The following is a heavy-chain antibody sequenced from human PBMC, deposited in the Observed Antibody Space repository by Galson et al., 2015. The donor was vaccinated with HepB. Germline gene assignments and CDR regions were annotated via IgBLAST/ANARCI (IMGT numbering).Heavy chain of an antibody. V-gene: IGHV3-23*01. CDR1: GFTFSIYA. D-gene: IGHD5-12*01. CDR3: AKSRSRHAYSGYDHPFDY. CDR2: IPASGGTT. Sequence: SLRLSCAASGFTFSIYAMSWVRQAPGKGLEWVSAIPASGGTTFYADSVKGRFTISRDNSKNTLNLQMKSLRAEDTAVYYCAKSRSRHAYSGYDHPFDYWGQGTLVTVSS. J-gene: IGHJ4*02.